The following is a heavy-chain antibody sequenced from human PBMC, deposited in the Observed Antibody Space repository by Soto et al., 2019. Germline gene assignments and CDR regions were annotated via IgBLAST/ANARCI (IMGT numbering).Heavy chain of an antibody. CDR3: AKDNYYDSRGYYYGGSFDY. J-gene: IGHJ4*02. CDR2: ISWNSGSI. Sequence: PGGSLRLSCAASGFTFSSYSMNWVRQAPGKGLEWVSGISWNSGSIGYADSVKGRFTISRDNAKNSLYLQMNSLRAEDTALYYCAKDNYYDSRGYYYGGSFDYWGQGTLVTVSS. CDR1: GFTFSSYS. D-gene: IGHD3-22*01. V-gene: IGHV3-9*01.